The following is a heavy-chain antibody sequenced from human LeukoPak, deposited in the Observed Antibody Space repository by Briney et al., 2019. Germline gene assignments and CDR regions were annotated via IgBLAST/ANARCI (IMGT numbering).Heavy chain of an antibody. D-gene: IGHD2-8*01. CDR1: GFTFSSYA. CDR2: LSGSGGST. CDR3: AKNAAGIVLMIYAPLDS. Sequence: GGSLRLSCAASGFTFSSYAMSWVRQAPGKGLEWVSTLSGSGGSTYYADSVKGRFTISGDESKNTLSLQMNSLRPEDTAVYYCAKNAAGIVLMIYAPLDSWGQGTLVTVSS. J-gene: IGHJ4*02. V-gene: IGHV3-23*01.